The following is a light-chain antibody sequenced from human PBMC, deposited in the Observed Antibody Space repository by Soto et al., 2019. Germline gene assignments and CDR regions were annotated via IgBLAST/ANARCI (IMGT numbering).Light chain of an antibody. Sequence: QSVLTQPASVSGSPGQSITISCTGTSSDVGGYNFVSWYQQHPGKAPKLMIYDVRNRPSGVSNRFSGSKSVNTASLTISGLQAEDGADYYCSSYTSISTYVFVTGTKLTVL. V-gene: IGLV2-14*01. CDR3: SSYTSISTYV. J-gene: IGLJ1*01. CDR1: SSDVGGYNF. CDR2: DVR.